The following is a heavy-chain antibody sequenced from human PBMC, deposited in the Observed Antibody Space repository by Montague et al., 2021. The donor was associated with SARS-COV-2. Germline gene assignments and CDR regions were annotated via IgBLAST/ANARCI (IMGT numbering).Heavy chain of an antibody. V-gene: IGHV3-30-3*01. Sequence: SLRLSCAASGFTFSSYAMHLVRQAPGKGLEWVAVISYDGSNKYYADSXKGRFTISRDNSKNTLYLQMNSLRAEDTAVYYCARDSRNPELLWFGELFYNWFDPWGQGTLVTVSS. J-gene: IGHJ5*02. D-gene: IGHD3-10*01. CDR1: GFTFSSYA. CDR2: ISYDGSNK. CDR3: ARDSRNPELLWFGELFYNWFDP.